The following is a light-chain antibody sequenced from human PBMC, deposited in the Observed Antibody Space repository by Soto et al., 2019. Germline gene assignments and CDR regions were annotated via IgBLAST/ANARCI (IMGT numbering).Light chain of an antibody. CDR1: QSVTSTH. V-gene: IGKV3-20*01. CDR3: QQYGSSGT. CDR2: DAS. J-gene: IGKJ1*01. Sequence: EIVITQSPATLSVSPGEGATLSCRASQSVTSTHLAWCQQKPGQAPRLLIYDASTRATGIPDRFSGSGSGTDFTLTISRLEPEDFAVYYCQQYGSSGTFGQGTKVDIK.